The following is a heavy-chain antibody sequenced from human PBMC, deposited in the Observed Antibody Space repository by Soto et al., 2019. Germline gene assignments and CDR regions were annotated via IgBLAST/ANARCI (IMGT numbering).Heavy chain of an antibody. CDR1: GGSFSGYY. Sequence: PSETLSLTCAVYGGSFSGYYWSWIRQPPGKGLEWIGEINHSGSTNYSPSFQGHVTISADKSISTAYLQWSSLKASDTAMYYCARLGVAAAGTRYYYYGMDVWGQGTTVTVSS. D-gene: IGHD6-13*01. V-gene: IGHV4-34*01. CDR2: INHSGST. J-gene: IGHJ6*02. CDR3: ARLGVAAAGTRYYYYGMDV.